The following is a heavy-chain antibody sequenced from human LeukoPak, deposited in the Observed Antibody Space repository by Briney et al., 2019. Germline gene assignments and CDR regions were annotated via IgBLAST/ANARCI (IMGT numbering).Heavy chain of an antibody. V-gene: IGHV3-23*01. D-gene: IGHD6-6*01. CDR1: GFTFSSYA. J-gene: IGHJ3*02. CDR3: AKVPTARPRVGAFDI. CDR2: IRGSGGST. Sequence: GGSLRLSCAASGFTFSSYAMSWVRQAPGKGLEWVSAIRGSGGSTYYADSVKGRFTISRDNSKNTLYLQMNSLRAEDTAVYYCAKVPTARPRVGAFDIWGQGTMVTVSS.